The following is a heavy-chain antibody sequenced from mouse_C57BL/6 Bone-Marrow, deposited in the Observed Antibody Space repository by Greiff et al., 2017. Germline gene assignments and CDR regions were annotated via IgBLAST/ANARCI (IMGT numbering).Heavy chain of an antibody. Sequence: QVQLQQPGAELVRPGSSVKLSCKASGYTFTSYWMDWVKQRPGQGLEWIGNIYPSDSETHYNQKFKDKATLTVDKSYSPAYMQLSSLTSEDSAVYYCARGIYYYGSSYFYVDYWGQGTTLTVSS. CDR1: GYTFTSYW. CDR2: IYPSDSET. V-gene: IGHV1-61*01. CDR3: ARGIYYYGSSYFYVDY. J-gene: IGHJ2*01. D-gene: IGHD1-1*01.